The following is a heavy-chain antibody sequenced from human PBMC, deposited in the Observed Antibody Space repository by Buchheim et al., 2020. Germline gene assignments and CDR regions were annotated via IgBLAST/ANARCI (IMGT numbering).Heavy chain of an antibody. D-gene: IGHD5-18*01. Sequence: EVQLVESGGGLVQPGGPLRLSCAAPGFSSSDYTMNWVRQAPRKGLEWMSYIGWSSNAINYADSLKGRFTISREHAKKSLYLQMSSLRDEDTAVYYCARDHGYSFDYWGQG. CDR2: IGWSSNAI. J-gene: IGHJ4*02. V-gene: IGHV3-48*02. CDR3: ARDHGYSFDY. CDR1: GFSSSDYT.